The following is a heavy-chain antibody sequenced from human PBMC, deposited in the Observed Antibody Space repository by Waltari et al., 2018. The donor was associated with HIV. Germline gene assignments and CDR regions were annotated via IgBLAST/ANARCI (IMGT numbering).Heavy chain of an antibody. D-gene: IGHD4-17*01. J-gene: IGHJ4*02. V-gene: IGHV1-8*01. CDR2: MTPNSVNT. Sequence: QVQLVQSGAEVKKPGASVKVSCKASGYTFTTYDINWVRQATGQGLEWMGWMTPNSVNTGYAQKFQGRVTMTMNTSISTAYMGLSSLRSEDTAVYYCATDYGDYDVAYWGQGTLVTVSS. CDR3: ATDYGDYDVAY. CDR1: GYTFTTYD.